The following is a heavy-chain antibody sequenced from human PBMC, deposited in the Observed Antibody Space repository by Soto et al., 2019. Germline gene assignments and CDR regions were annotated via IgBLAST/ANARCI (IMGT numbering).Heavy chain of an antibody. CDR1: GFTFSSYP. CDR2: ISGTGGST. Sequence: GGSLRLSCAASGFTFSSYPLSWARQAPGKGLERVSAISGTGGSTYYADSVKGRFTISRDNSKNTLYLQMNSLRAEDTAVYYCAKDSDYDFWSGYSVIDYWGQGTLVTVSX. CDR3: AKDSDYDFWSGYSVIDY. D-gene: IGHD3-3*01. V-gene: IGHV3-23*01. J-gene: IGHJ4*02.